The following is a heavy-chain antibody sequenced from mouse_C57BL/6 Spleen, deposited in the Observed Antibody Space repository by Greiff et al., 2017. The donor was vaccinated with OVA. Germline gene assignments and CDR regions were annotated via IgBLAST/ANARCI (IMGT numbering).Heavy chain of an antibody. D-gene: IGHD3-2*02. CDR3: VDSSGYGAMDY. Sequence: EVKLQESGGGLVQPGGSLKLSCAASGFTFSDYYMYWVRQTPEKRLEWVAYISNGGGSTYYPDTVKGRFTISRDNAKNTLYLQMSRLKSEDTAMYYCVDSSGYGAMDYWGQGTSVTVSS. CDR1: GFTFSDYY. CDR2: ISNGGGST. V-gene: IGHV5-12*01. J-gene: IGHJ4*01.